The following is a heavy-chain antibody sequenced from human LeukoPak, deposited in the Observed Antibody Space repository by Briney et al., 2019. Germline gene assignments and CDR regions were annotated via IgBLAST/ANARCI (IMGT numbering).Heavy chain of an antibody. CDR3: ARQYYYDSSGYYDAYFQH. D-gene: IGHD3-22*01. CDR2: ISSSGSTI. V-gene: IGHV3-48*03. Sequence: GGSLRLSCAASAFTFSSYEMNWVRQAPGKGLEWVSYISSSGSTIYYADSMRGRFTISRDNAKNSLYLQMNSLRAEDTAVYYCARQYYYDSSGYYDAYFQHWGQGTLVTVSS. J-gene: IGHJ1*01. CDR1: AFTFSSYE.